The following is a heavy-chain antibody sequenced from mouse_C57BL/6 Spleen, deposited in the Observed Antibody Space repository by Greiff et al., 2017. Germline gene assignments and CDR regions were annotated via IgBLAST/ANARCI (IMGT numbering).Heavy chain of an antibody. Sequence: EVQLQESGPGLVKPSQSLSLTCSVTGYSITSGYYWNWIRQFPGNKLEWMGYISYDGSNNYNPSLKNRISITRDTSKNQFFLKLNSVTTEDTATYYCAREGGTRGIDYWGQGTTLTVSS. D-gene: IGHD3-3*01. CDR1: GYSITSGYY. CDR2: ISYDGSN. CDR3: AREGGTRGIDY. V-gene: IGHV3-6*01. J-gene: IGHJ2*01.